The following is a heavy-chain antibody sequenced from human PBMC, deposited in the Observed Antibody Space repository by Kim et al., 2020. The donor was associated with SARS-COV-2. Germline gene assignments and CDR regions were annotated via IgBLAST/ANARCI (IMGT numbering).Heavy chain of an antibody. J-gene: IGHJ6*02. D-gene: IGHD3-10*01. Sequence: GGSLRLSCAASGFTFSNYAMNWVRQAPGKGLEWVSGISGRAENTFYADSVKGRFTISRDNSKSALYLQMNSLGVEDTAVYYCATGMIRGPFGMDVWGQGTTVTVSS. V-gene: IGHV3-23*01. CDR2: ISGRAENT. CDR1: GFTFSNYA. CDR3: ATGMIRGPFGMDV.